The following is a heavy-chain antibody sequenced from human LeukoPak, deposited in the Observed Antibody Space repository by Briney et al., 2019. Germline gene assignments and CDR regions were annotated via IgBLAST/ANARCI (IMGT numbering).Heavy chain of an antibody. Sequence: GGSLRLSCAASGFTFSSYEMNWVRQAPGKGLEWVSYISRSGSTIYYADSVKGRLTISRHNPKNSLYLQMNSLRAEDTAVYYCAELGITMIGGVWGKGTTVTISS. V-gene: IGHV3-48*03. CDR1: GFTFSSYE. D-gene: IGHD3-10*02. CDR2: ISRSGSTI. J-gene: IGHJ6*04. CDR3: AELGITMIGGV.